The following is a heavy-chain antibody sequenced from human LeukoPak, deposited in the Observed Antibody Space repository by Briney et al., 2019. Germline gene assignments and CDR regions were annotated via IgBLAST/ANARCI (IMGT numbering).Heavy chain of an antibody. CDR3: ARAHGLSGSYRKPNWFDP. CDR1: GYTFTSYY. J-gene: IGHJ5*02. D-gene: IGHD1-26*01. CDR2: INPSGGST. Sequence: GASVKVSCKASGYTFTSYYMHWVRQAPGQGLEWMGIINPSGGSTSYAQKFQGRVTMTRDTSISTAYMELSRLRSDDTAVYYCARAHGLSGSYRKPNWFDPWGQGTLVTVSS. V-gene: IGHV1-46*01.